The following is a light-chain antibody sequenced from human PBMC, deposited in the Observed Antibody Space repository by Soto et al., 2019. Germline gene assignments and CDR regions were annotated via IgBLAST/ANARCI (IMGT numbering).Light chain of an antibody. CDR2: GNN. CDR1: SSNIGAGYD. CDR3: QSYDSSLRDVV. J-gene: IGLJ2*01. Sequence: QPVLTQPPSVSGAPGQGVTLSCTGSSSNIGAGYDVHWYQQFPGTAPKLLIFGNNNRPSGVPDRFSGSKSGTSASLAITGLQAEDEADYYCQSYDSSLRDVVFGGGTKLTVL. V-gene: IGLV1-40*01.